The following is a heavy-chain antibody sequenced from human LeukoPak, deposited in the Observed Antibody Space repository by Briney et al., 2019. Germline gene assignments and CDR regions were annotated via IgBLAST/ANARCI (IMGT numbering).Heavy chain of an antibody. CDR1: GFTFTNAL. CDR2: IKSKTDGETK. J-gene: IGHJ4*02. Sequence: GGSLRLSCAASGFTFTNALMTSVRQAPGKGLEWVGRIKSKTDGETKEYAALVEGRFTISRDDSKNTLSLQMNSLKTEDTAVYYCTTDIYCSSASCYPNWGQGTLVTVSS. D-gene: IGHD2-2*01. CDR3: TTDIYCSSASCYPN. V-gene: IGHV3-15*01.